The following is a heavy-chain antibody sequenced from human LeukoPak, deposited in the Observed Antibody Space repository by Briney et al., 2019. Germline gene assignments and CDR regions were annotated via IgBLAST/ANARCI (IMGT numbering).Heavy chain of an antibody. CDR1: GGSISSYY. J-gene: IGHJ6*02. CDR3: ARGVGIAAAGTSQAYYYYGMDV. Sequence: SETLSLTCTVSGGSISSYYWSWIRQPPGKGLEWIGYIYYSGSTNYNPSLKSRVTISVDTSKNQFSLKLSSVTAADTAVYYCARGVGIAAAGTSQAYYYYGMDVWGQGTTVTVSS. D-gene: IGHD6-13*01. V-gene: IGHV4-59*01. CDR2: IYYSGST.